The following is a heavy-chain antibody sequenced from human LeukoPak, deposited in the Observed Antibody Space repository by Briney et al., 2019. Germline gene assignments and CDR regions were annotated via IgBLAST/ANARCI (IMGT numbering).Heavy chain of an antibody. V-gene: IGHV4-59*08. CDR3: ARSTYDGSGYYAFDI. CDR1: GGSISSYY. J-gene: IGHJ3*02. D-gene: IGHD3-22*01. Sequence: ASETLSLTCTVSGGSISSYYWSWIRQPPGEGLEWIGYIYYSGSTNYNPSLKSRVTISVDTSKNQFSLKLSSVTAADTAVYYCARSTYDGSGYYAFDIWGQGTMVTVSS. CDR2: IYYSGST.